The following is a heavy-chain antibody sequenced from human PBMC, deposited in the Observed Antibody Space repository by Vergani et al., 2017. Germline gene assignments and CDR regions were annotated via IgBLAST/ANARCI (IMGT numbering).Heavy chain of an antibody. V-gene: IGHV4-61*02. CDR1: GGSISSGSYY. D-gene: IGHD3-9*01. CDR3: ARVRGYYEIVRGYYNVHWFDR. Sequence: QVQLQESGPGLVKPSQTLSLTCTVSGGSISSGSYYWSWIRQPAGKGLEWIGRIYPSGSTNYHPSLKSRVTISVDTSKNQFSLKLSSVTAADTAVYYWARVRGYYEIVRGYYNVHWFDRWGEGSLVTVSS. CDR2: IYPSGST. J-gene: IGHJ5*02.